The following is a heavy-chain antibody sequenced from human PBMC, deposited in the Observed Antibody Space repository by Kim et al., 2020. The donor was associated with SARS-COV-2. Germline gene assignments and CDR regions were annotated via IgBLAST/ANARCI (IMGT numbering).Heavy chain of an antibody. J-gene: IGHJ6*03. CDR1: GFTFSNAW. CDR2: IKSNNNGGTT. Sequence: GGSLRLSCAASGFTFSNAWMSWVRQASGKGLEWVGRIKSNNNGGTTDFAAPVKGRFTISRDDSKNMVYLQMNSLEIEDTAVYYCYTRDGYKPAYFMDIWGKGTTVTVSS. CDR3: YTRDGYKPAYFMDI. V-gene: IGHV3-15*01. D-gene: IGHD5-12*01.